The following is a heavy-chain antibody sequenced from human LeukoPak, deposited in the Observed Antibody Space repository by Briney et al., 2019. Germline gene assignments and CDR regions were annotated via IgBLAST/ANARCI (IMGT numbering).Heavy chain of an antibody. CDR1: GYTFTSYD. CDR3: ARDGIVVVPAAMVVGWFDP. J-gene: IGHJ5*02. D-gene: IGHD2-2*01. CDR2: MNPNSGNT. Sequence: ASVKVSCKASGYTFTSYDINWVRQATGQGLEWMGWMNPNSGNTGYAQKFQGRVTMTRNTSISTAYMELSSLRSEDTAVYYCARDGIVVVPAAMVVGWFDPWGQGTLVTVSS. V-gene: IGHV1-8*01.